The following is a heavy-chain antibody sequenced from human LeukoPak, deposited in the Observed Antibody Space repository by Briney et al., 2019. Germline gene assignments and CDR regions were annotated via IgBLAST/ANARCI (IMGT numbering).Heavy chain of an antibody. V-gene: IGHV4-59*08. CDR1: GGSISSYY. J-gene: IGHJ4*02. D-gene: IGHD6-13*01. CDR2: IYYSGST. Sequence: PSETLSLTCTVSGGSISSYYWSWIRQPPGKGLEWIGYIYYSGSTNYNPSLKSRVTISVDTSKNQFSLKLSSVTAADTAVHYCATRIAAAGTPWDYWGQGTLVTVSS. CDR3: ATRIAAAGTPWDY.